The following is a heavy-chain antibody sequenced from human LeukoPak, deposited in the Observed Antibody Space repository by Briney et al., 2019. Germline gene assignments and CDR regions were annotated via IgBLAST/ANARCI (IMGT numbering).Heavy chain of an antibody. CDR2: IIPIFGTA. V-gene: IGHV1-69*05. CDR3: ARDDGATTAGY. Sequence: SVKVSCKASGGTFSSYAISCVRQAPGQGLWWMGGIIPIFGTANYAQKFQGRVTITTDESTSTAYMELSSLRSEDSAVYYCARDDGATTAGYWGQGTLVTVSS. CDR1: GGTFSSYA. J-gene: IGHJ4*02. D-gene: IGHD1-26*01.